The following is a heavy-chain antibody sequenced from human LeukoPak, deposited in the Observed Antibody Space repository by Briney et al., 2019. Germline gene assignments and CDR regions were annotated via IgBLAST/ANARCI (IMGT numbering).Heavy chain of an antibody. V-gene: IGHV5-51*01. J-gene: IGHJ3*02. CDR3: ARTPYSSGWYAAFDI. CDR1: GYSFTSYW. CDR2: IYPGDSDT. D-gene: IGHD6-19*01. Sequence: GESLKNSCKGSGYSFTSYWIGWVRQMPGKGLESMGIIYPGDSDTRYSPSFQGQVTISADKSISTAYLQWSSLKASDTAMYYCARTPYSSGWYAAFDIWGQGTMVTVSS.